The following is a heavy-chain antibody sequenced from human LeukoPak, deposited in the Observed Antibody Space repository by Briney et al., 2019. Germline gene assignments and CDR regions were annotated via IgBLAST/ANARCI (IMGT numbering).Heavy chain of an antibody. CDR1: GYRFASYW. D-gene: IGHD2-2*01. CDR3: ARLSSTSQPFDP. CDR2: IYPDDSDT. J-gene: IGHJ5*02. Sequence: GESLKISCKGSGYRFASYWIAWVRQMPGKGLGWMGIIYPDDSDTRYSPSFQGQVTISADKSISTAYLQWSGLKASDAAVYHCARLSSTSQPFDPWGQGTLVTVSS. V-gene: IGHV5-51*01.